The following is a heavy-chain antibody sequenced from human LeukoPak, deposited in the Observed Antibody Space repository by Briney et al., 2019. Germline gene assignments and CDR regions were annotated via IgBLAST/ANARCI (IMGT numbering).Heavy chain of an antibody. CDR3: AIPITMVRGVIIAPDYYYMDV. V-gene: IGHV1-2*02. J-gene: IGHJ6*03. CDR1: GYTFTGYY. Sequence: GASVKVSCKASGYTFTGYYMHWVRQAPGQGLEWMGWINPNSGGTNYAQKFQGRVTMTRDTSISTAYMELSRLRSDDTAVYYCAIPITMVRGVIIAPDYYYMDVWGKGTTVTVSS. D-gene: IGHD3-10*01. CDR2: INPNSGGT.